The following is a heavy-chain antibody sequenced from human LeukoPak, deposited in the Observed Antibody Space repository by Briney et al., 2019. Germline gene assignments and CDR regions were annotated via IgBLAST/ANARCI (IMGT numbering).Heavy chain of an antibody. J-gene: IGHJ3*02. CDR1: GYSISSGYY. V-gene: IGHV4-38-2*02. CDR2: IYHSGST. Sequence: PSETLSLTCTVSGYSISSGYYWGWIRQPPGKGLEWIGSIYHSGSTYYNPSLKSRVTISVDTSKNQFSLKLSSVTAADTAVYYCARHLSAGRPAFDIWGQGTMVTVSS. D-gene: IGHD2-15*01. CDR3: ARHLSAGRPAFDI.